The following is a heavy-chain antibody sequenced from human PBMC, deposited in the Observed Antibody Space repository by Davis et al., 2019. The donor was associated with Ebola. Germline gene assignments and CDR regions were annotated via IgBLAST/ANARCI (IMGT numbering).Heavy chain of an antibody. V-gene: IGHV3-74*01. CDR3: MSLTGGS. D-gene: IGHD3-16*01. Sequence: PSETLSLTCAASGFIFSKSWMSWVRQGPGEGLVWVSDINRDGSTTKYADSVKGRFTISRDNAKNTLYLQMNSLRAEDTAVYYCMSLTGGSWGQGTLVTVSS. CDR2: INRDGSTT. CDR1: GFIFSKSW. J-gene: IGHJ5*02.